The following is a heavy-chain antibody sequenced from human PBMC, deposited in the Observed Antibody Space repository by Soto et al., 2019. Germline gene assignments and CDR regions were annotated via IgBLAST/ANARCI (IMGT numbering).Heavy chain of an antibody. CDR3: AAVIVGATMDTSDY. CDR2: IYYSGST. Sequence: KPSETLSLTCTVSGGSISSGGYYWSWIRQHPGKGLEWIGYIYYSGSTYYNPSLKSRVTISVDTSKNQFSLKLSSVTAADTAVYYCAAVIVGATMDTSDYWGQGTLVTVSS. D-gene: IGHD1-26*01. CDR1: GGSISSGGYY. V-gene: IGHV4-31*03. J-gene: IGHJ4*02.